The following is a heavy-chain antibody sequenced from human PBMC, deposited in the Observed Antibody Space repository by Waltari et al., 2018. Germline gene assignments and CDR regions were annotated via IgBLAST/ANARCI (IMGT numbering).Heavy chain of an antibody. D-gene: IGHD3-3*01. CDR1: GGSISSGSYY. CDR2: IYTRGST. J-gene: IGHJ4*02. V-gene: IGHV4-61*02. CDR3: ARGGDYDFWSGYYFDY. Sequence: QVQLQESGPGLVKPSQTLSLTCTVSGGSISSGSYYWSWIRQPAGKGLEWIGRIYTRGSTNYNPSLKSRVTRSVDTSKNQFSRKLSSVTAADTAVYYCARGGDYDFWSGYYFDYWGQGTLVTVSS.